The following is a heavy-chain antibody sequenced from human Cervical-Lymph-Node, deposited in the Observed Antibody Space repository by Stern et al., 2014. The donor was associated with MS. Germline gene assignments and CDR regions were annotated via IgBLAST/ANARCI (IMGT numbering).Heavy chain of an antibody. CDR2: ISYGGSNK. CDR1: GFTFSSYA. CDR3: ARANYDFWSGYPDFHYYGMDV. D-gene: IGHD3-3*01. V-gene: IGHV3-30-3*01. Sequence: MQLVESGGGVVQPGRSLRLSCAASGFTFSSYAMHWVRQAPGKGLGWVAVISYGGSNKYYADSVKGRFTISRDNSKNTLYLQMNSLRAEDTAVYYCARANYDFWSGYPDFHYYGMDVWGQGTTVTVSS. J-gene: IGHJ6*02.